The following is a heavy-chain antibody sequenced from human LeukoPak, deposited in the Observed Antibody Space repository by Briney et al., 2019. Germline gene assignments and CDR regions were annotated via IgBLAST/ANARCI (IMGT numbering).Heavy chain of an antibody. D-gene: IGHD6-13*01. CDR1: GFTFSSYT. Sequence: PGGSLRLSCAASGFTFSSYTMHWVRQAPGKRLKWVAAISGDASDKYYADSVKGRFTVSRDKSKNTLYLQMNSLRAEDTAVYYCARDGVAAFAYWGQGTLVTVSS. J-gene: IGHJ4*02. CDR2: ISGDASDK. CDR3: ARDGVAAFAY. V-gene: IGHV3-30*04.